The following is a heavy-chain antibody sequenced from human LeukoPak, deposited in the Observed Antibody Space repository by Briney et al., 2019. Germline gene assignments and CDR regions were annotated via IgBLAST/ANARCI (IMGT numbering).Heavy chain of an antibody. J-gene: IGHJ4*02. Sequence: ASVKVSCKASGYTFTGYYMHWVRQAPGQGFEWMGWMHPNSGDTGYAHNLQGRITITRDSSTATVFMELSSLRSEDTAMYYCARGRLNGNVDFWGQGTLVTVSS. CDR2: MHPNSGDT. D-gene: IGHD1-20*01. V-gene: IGHV1-8*03. CDR3: ARGRLNGNVDF. CDR1: GYTFTGYY.